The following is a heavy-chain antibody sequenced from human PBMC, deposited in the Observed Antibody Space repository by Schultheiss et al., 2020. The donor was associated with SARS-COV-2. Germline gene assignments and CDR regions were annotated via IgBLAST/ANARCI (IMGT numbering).Heavy chain of an antibody. V-gene: IGHV3-66*01. CDR3: ARDLSWGRDD. CDR1: GFTFDDYA. Sequence: GGSLRLSCAASGFTFDDYAMHWVRQAPGKGLEWVSIIHGVGRTYYADSVKGRFIISRDSSQNTVYLQMNSLRAEDTGIYFCARDLSWGRDDWGQGTLVTVSS. CDR2: IHGVGRT. D-gene: IGHD7-27*01. J-gene: IGHJ4*02.